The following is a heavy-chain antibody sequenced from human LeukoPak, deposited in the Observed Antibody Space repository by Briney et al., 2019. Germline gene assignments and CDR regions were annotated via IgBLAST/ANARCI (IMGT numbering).Heavy chain of an antibody. D-gene: IGHD2-15*01. J-gene: IGHJ4*02. CDR3: ARDPAYINLFDY. CDR1: GYTFTSYY. Sequence: GTSVKVSCKASGYTFTSYYMHWVRQAPGQGLEWMGIINPSGGSTRYAQKFQGRVTMTRDTSTSTVYMELSSLRSEDTAVYYCARDPAYINLFDYWGQGTLVTVSS. CDR2: INPSGGST. V-gene: IGHV1-46*01.